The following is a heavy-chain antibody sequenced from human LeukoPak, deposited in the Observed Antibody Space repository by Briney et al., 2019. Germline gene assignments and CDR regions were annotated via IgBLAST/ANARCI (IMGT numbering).Heavy chain of an antibody. D-gene: IGHD3-10*01. CDR3: GGGLVRGPKDY. CDR1: GFTLSCYL. Sequence: GGSLRHSCATSGFTLSCYLMTWVRKAPGKGLEGVANIKQDGSKKFSVDSVKGRFTISRDNAKSSLYLQMNSLRAEGTAVYYCGGGLVRGPKDYWGQGTLVTVSS. V-gene: IGHV3-7*01. CDR2: IKQDGSKK. J-gene: IGHJ4*02.